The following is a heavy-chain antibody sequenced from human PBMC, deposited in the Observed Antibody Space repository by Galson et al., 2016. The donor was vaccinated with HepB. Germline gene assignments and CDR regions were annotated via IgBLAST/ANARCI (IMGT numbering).Heavy chain of an antibody. CDR2: VYRSGTS. J-gene: IGHJ5*02. CDR3: ARGQLIHGFDP. V-gene: IGHV4-4*02. D-gene: IGHD1-1*01. CDR1: GVSIDTDNW. Sequence: SETLSLTCAVSGVSIDTDNWWSWVRQPPGKGLEWIGEVYRSGTSHCNPSLLSRVTISVDKPKSQFSLKMNSVTAADTAVYYCARGQLIHGFDPWGQGTLVIVSS.